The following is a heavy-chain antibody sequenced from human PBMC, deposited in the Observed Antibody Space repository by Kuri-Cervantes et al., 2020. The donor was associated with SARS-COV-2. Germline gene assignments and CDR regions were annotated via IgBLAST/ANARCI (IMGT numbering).Heavy chain of an antibody. D-gene: IGHD3-22*01. CDR2: IYYSGST. CDR3: ARSRITRIVDQSGAFDI. Sequence: SETLSLTCTVSGGSISSHYWSWIRQPPGKGLEWIGYIYYSGSTNYNPSLKSRVTISVDTSKNQFSLKLSSVTAADTAVYYCARSRITRIVDQSGAFDIWGQGTMVTVSS. J-gene: IGHJ3*02. CDR1: GGSISSHY. V-gene: IGHV4-59*11.